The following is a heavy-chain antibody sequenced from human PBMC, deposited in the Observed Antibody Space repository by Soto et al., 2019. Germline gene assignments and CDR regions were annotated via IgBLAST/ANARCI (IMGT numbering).Heavy chain of an antibody. CDR2: ISSSSNI. CDR3: ARGGYPIDY. V-gene: IGHV3-48*02. Sequence: PGGSLRLSCAASGFTFSTYSMTWVRQAPGKGLEWVSYISSSSNIYYADSVKGRFTVSRDNAKNSLYLQMNSLRDADTAVFYCARGGYPIDYWGQGTLVTVSS. CDR1: GFTFSTYS. D-gene: IGHD5-18*01. J-gene: IGHJ4*02.